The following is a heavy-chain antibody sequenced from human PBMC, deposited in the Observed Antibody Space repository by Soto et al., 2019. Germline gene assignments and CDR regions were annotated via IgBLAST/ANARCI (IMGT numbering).Heavy chain of an antibody. CDR2: ISYDGSNK. J-gene: IGHJ4*02. CDR1: GFTFNSYA. D-gene: IGHD3-16*01. CDR3: ARGGDFSHDGSGDY. V-gene: IGHV3-30-3*01. Sequence: QVQLVESGGGVVQPGRSLRLSCAASGFTFNSYAMHWVRQAPGKGLEWAAVISYDGSNKYYADSVKGRFTISRDNSKNTQYLQMNSLRQDDTAVYHCARGGDFSHDGSGDYWGQGTLVTVSS.